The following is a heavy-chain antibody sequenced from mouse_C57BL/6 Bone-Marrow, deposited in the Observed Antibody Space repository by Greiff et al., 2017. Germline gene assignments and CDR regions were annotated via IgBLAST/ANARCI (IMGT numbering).Heavy chain of an antibody. V-gene: IGHV1-76*01. CDR1: GYTFTDYY. CDR2: IYPGSGNT. D-gene: IGHD2-3*01. Sequence: VQLKESGAELVRPGASVKLSCKASGYTFTDYYINWVKQRPGQGLEWIARIYPGSGNTYYNEKFKGKATLTAEKSSSTAYMQLSSLTSEDSAVYFCARAPSGWLLHAMDYWGQGTSVTVSS. CDR3: ARAPSGWLLHAMDY. J-gene: IGHJ4*01.